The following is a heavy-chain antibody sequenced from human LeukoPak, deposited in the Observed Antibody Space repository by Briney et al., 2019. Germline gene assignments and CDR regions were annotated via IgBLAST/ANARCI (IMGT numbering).Heavy chain of an antibody. J-gene: IGHJ6*03. V-gene: IGHV4-34*01. CDR3: ARVYDSGSQAYFYYMDV. Sequence: SETLSLTCAVYGGSFSGYYWSWIRQPPGKGLEWIGEINHSGSTNYNPSLKSRVTISVDTSKNQFSLKLSSVTAADTAVYYCARVYDSGSQAYFYYMDVWGKGTTVTISS. D-gene: IGHD3-10*01. CDR1: GGSFSGYY. CDR2: INHSGST.